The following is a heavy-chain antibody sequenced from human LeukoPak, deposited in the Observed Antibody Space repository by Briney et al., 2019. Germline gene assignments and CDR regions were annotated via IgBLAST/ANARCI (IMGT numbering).Heavy chain of an antibody. CDR3: AGCAYGSTKCWGSLDY. D-gene: IGHD5/OR15-5a*01. CDR1: GFRLTNHA. CDR2: ISTSSDTI. J-gene: IGHJ4*02. Sequence: GGSLRLSCAASGFRLTNHAMNWVRQAPGKGLEWLSYISTSSDTIHYAESVRGRFTISRDNAENSLYLQMNSLSAEDTAVYYCAGCAYGSTKCWGSLDYWGPGSLVTVSS. V-gene: IGHV3-48*01.